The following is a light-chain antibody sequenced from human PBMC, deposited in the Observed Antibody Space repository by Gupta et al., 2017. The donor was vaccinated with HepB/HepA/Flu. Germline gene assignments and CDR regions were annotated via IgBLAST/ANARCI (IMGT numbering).Light chain of an antibody. CDR3: ATWDDSLGGRV. CDR2: KNN. J-gene: IGLJ3*02. Sequence: QSVVTQPPSASGTPGQRVTISCSGSHSNIAINYVYWYQHLPGTAPKLLIYKNNERPSGVPDRFSGSKSGTSASLVISGLRSEDEGDYYCATWDDSLGGRVFGGGTKLTVL. V-gene: IGLV1-47*01. CDR1: HSNIAINY.